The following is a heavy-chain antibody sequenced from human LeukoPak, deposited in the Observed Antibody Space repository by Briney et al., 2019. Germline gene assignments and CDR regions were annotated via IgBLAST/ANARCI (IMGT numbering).Heavy chain of an antibody. Sequence: ASVKVSCKASGGTFSSYAISWVRQAPGQGLEWMGWISAYNGNTNYAQKLQGRVTMTTDTSTSTAYMELRSLRSDDTAVYYCARAREAADHFQHWGQGALVTVSS. V-gene: IGHV1-18*01. CDR3: ARAREAADHFQH. D-gene: IGHD6-13*01. CDR2: ISAYNGNT. J-gene: IGHJ1*01. CDR1: GGTFSSYA.